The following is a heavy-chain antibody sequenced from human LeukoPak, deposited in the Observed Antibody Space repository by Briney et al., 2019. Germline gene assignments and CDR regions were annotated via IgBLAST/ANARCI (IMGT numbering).Heavy chain of an antibody. V-gene: IGHV1-24*01. CDR1: GYTLTELS. J-gene: IGHJ4*02. CDR2: FDPEDGET. Sequence: ASVKVSCKVSGYTLTELSMHWVRQALGKGLEWMGGFDPEDGETIYAQKFQGRVTMTEDTSTDTAYMELSSLRSEDTAVYYCALYCSGGSCYSYFDYWGQGTLVTVSS. CDR3: ALYCSGGSCYSYFDY. D-gene: IGHD2-15*01.